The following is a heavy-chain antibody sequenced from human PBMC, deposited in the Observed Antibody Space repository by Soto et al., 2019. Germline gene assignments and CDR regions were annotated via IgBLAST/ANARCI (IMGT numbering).Heavy chain of an antibody. J-gene: IGHJ6*02. D-gene: IGHD5-12*01. CDR3: ARRSGFPYYYGMDV. Sequence: QLQLQESGSGLVKPSQTLSLTCAVSGGSISSGGYSWSWIRQPPGKGLEWIGYIYHSGSTYYNPSLQSRVTIAVDRSKNQFSLKLSSVTAADTAVYYCARRSGFPYYYGMDVWGQGTTVTVSS. CDR2: IYHSGST. V-gene: IGHV4-30-2*01. CDR1: GGSISSGGYS.